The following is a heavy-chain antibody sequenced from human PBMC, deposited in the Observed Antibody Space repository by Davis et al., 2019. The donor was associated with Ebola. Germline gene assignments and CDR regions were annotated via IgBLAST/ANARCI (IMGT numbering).Heavy chain of an antibody. Sequence: AASVKVSCKASGYTFTSYGISWVRQAPGQGLEWMGWISAYNGNTNYAQKLQGRVTMTTDTSTSTAYMELRSLRSDDTAVYYCARTAVGGRFLEWLAEGWYYGMDVWGQGTTVTVSS. CDR2: ISAYNGNT. J-gene: IGHJ6*02. CDR3: ARTAVGGRFLEWLAEGWYYGMDV. V-gene: IGHV1-18*01. CDR1: GYTFTSYG. D-gene: IGHD3-3*01.